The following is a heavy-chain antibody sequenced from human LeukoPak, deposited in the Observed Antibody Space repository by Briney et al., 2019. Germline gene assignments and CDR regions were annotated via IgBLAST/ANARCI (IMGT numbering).Heavy chain of an antibody. CDR3: AREPRGWYSYGPSEGILY. V-gene: IGHV3-48*03. J-gene: IGHJ4*02. CDR2: ISSSGSTI. Sequence: GGSLRLSCAPSGFTFSSYEMNWVRQAPGKGLEWVSYISSSGSTIYYADSVKGRFTISRDSAKNSLYLQMNSLRAEDTAVYYCAREPRGWYSYGPSEGILYWGQGTLVTVSS. D-gene: IGHD5-18*01. CDR1: GFTFSSYE.